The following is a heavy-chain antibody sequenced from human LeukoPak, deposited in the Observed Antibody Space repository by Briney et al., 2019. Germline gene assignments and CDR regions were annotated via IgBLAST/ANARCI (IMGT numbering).Heavy chain of an antibody. Sequence: SSETLSLTCTVSGGSISSYYWSWIRQPPGKGLEWIGYIYTSGNTNYNPSLKSRVTISVDTSKNQFSLKLSSVTAADTAVYYCARRRYYFDYWGQGTLVTVSS. J-gene: IGHJ4*02. CDR1: GGSISSYY. CDR3: ARRRYYFDY. V-gene: IGHV4-4*09. CDR2: IYTSGNT.